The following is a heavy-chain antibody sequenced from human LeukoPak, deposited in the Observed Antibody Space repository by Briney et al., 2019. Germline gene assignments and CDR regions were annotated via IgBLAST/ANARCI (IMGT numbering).Heavy chain of an antibody. CDR1: GGSISSYY. J-gene: IGHJ4*02. Sequence: PSETLSLTCTVSGGSISSYYWSWIRQPPGKGLEWIGYIYYSGSTNYNPSLKSRVTISVDTSKNQFSLKLSSVTAADTAVYYCASGGKRDTFDYWGQGTLVTVSS. D-gene: IGHD1-26*01. V-gene: IGHV4-59*01. CDR3: ASGGKRDTFDY. CDR2: IYYSGST.